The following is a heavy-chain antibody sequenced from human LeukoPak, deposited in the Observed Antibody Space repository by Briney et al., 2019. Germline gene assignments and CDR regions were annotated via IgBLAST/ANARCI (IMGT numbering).Heavy chain of an antibody. CDR3: ARHTGQGYSSSWYYYYYGMDV. Sequence: SETLSLTCAVSGGSISSGGYSWSWIRQPPGKGLEWIGYIYHSGSTYYNPSLKSRVTISVDRSKNQFSLKLSSVTAADTAVYYCARHTGQGYSSSWYYYYYGMDVWGQGTTVTVSS. J-gene: IGHJ6*02. CDR1: GGSISSGGYS. D-gene: IGHD6-13*01. V-gene: IGHV4-30-2*01. CDR2: IYHSGST.